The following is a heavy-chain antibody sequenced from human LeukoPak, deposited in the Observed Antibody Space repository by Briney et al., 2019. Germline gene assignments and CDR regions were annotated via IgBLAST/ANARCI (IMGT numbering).Heavy chain of an antibody. J-gene: IGHJ6*02. Sequence: ASVKVSCKASGYTFTGYYMHWVRQAPGQGLEWMGWINPNSGCTNYAQKFQGRVTMTRDTSISTAYMELSRLRSDDTAVYYCAIVWFGEYLSTYYYYGMDVWGQGTTVTVSS. CDR1: GYTFTGYY. D-gene: IGHD3-10*01. CDR3: AIVWFGEYLSTYYYYGMDV. CDR2: INPNSGCT. V-gene: IGHV1-2*02.